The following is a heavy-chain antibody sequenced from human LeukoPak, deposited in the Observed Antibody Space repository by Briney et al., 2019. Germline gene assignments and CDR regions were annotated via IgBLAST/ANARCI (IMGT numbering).Heavy chain of an antibody. Sequence: GGSLRLSCAASGFTFSSYGMSWVRQAPGKGLEWVSYISSSGSTIYYADSVKGRFTISRDNAKNSLYLQMNSLRAEDTAVYYCAKVDGDIVGATWGAFDIWGQGTMVTVSS. CDR3: AKVDGDIVGATWGAFDI. J-gene: IGHJ3*02. V-gene: IGHV3-48*03. CDR2: ISSSGSTI. CDR1: GFTFSSYG. D-gene: IGHD1-26*01.